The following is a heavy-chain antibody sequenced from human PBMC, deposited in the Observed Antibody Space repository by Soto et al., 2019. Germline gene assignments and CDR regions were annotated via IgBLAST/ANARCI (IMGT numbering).Heavy chain of an antibody. CDR3: ARMWYYDSSGYIDY. Sequence: PSETLSLTCTVSGGSISSYYWSWIRQPPGKGLEWIGYIYYSGSTNYNPSLKSRVTISVDTSKNQFSLKLSSVTAADTAVYYCARMWYYDSSGYIDYWGQGTLVTAPQ. V-gene: IGHV4-59*01. CDR2: IYYSGST. J-gene: IGHJ4*02. CDR1: GGSISSYY. D-gene: IGHD3-22*01.